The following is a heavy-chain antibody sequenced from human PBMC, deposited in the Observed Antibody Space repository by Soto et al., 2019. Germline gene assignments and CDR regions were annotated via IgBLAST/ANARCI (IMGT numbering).Heavy chain of an antibody. CDR2: IYKDGRVATDGST. Sequence: GGSLRLSCTGSGFSVSTNYMTWVRQAPGKGLEWVAVIYKDGRVATDGSTYYADSVKDRFVISRHNSRNTLFLQMNSLRVEDTAVYYGARDFSWRQFDYWGQGTLVTVSS. CDR3: ARDFSWRQFDY. J-gene: IGHJ4*02. V-gene: IGHV3-66*01. D-gene: IGHD2-15*01. CDR1: GFSVSTNY.